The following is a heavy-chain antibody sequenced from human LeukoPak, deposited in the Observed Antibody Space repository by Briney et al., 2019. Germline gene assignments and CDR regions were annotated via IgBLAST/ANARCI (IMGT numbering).Heavy chain of an antibody. D-gene: IGHD3-16*01. CDR2: INPDSGFT. J-gene: IGHJ4*02. CDR1: GYRFTDDY. V-gene: IGHV1-2*02. CDR3: APTAEAYTGWWKV. Sequence: ASVKVSCKASGYRFTDDYMHWVRQAPGQGLEFMGWINPDSGFTNYAQKFKGRVTMTRDTSISTAYLEVRSLTSDDTAVYYCAPTAEAYTGWWKVWGQGTLVTVSS.